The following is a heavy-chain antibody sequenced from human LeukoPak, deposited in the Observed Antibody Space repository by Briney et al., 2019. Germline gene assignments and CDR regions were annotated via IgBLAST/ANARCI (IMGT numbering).Heavy chain of an antibody. D-gene: IGHD2-2*01. CDR1: GGSFSGYY. CDR2: INHSGST. V-gene: IGHV4-34*01. J-gene: IGHJ4*02. CDR3: ASLGCSSTSCYHNDY. Sequence: SETLSLTCAVYGGSFSGYYWSWIRQPPGKGLERIGEINHSGSTNYNPSLKSRVTISVDTSKNQFSLKLSSVTAADTAVYYCASLGCSSTSCYHNDYWGQGTLVTVSS.